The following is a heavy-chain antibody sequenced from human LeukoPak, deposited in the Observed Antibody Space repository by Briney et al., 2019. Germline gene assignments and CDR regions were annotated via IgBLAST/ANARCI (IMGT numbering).Heavy chain of an antibody. V-gene: IGHV4-39*01. Sequence: SGTLSLTCTVSGGSISSSGYYWGWIRQPPGKGLEWIGSIYYSGSRYYNPSLKSRVTISVDTSKNQFSLNLSSVTAADTAVYYCTRHNGYNYGYSVYWGQGTLVTVPS. D-gene: IGHD5-18*01. CDR2: IYYSGSR. CDR3: TRHNGYNYGYSVY. J-gene: IGHJ4*02. CDR1: GGSISSSGYY.